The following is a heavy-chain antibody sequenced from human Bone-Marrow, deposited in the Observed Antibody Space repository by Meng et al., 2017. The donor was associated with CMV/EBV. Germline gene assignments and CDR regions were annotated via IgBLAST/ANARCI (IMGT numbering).Heavy chain of an antibody. CDR1: GGTFSSYA. D-gene: IGHD4-17*01. J-gene: IGHJ6*02. CDR2: IIPILGIA. CDR3: ARERVLTVTPYYYYYGMDV. Sequence: SVKVSCKASGGTFSSYAISWVRQAPGQGLEWMGGIIPILGIANYAQKFQGRVTITADKSTSTAYMELSSLRSEDTAVYYCARERVLTVTPYYYYYGMDVWGQGTTVTVSS. V-gene: IGHV1-69*10.